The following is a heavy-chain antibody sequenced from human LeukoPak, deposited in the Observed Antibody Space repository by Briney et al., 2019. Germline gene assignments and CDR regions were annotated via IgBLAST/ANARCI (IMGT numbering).Heavy chain of an antibody. V-gene: IGHV1-18*01. CDR2: ISAYNGNT. D-gene: IGHD6-19*01. Sequence: ASVKVSCKASGYTFASYDISWVRQAPGQGLEWMGWISAYNGNTNYAQKLQGRVTMTTDTSTSTAYMELRSLRSDDTAMYYCARGPWQWLPDYWGQGTLVTVSS. CDR1: GYTFASYD. J-gene: IGHJ4*02. CDR3: ARGPWQWLPDY.